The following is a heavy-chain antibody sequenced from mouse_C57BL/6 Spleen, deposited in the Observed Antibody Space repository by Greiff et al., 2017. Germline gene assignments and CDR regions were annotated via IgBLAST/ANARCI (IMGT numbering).Heavy chain of an antibody. CDR2: IWWDDDK. CDR3: ARRDYYVGDAMDY. J-gene: IGHJ4*01. CDR1: GFSLSTYGMG. V-gene: IGHV8-8*01. Sequence: QVTLKVSGPGILQPSQTLSLTCSFSGFSLSTYGMGVGWISPPSGKGLEWLAHIWWDDDKYYQPALKSRLTISKDTSKNQVFLKIANVDTADTATYYGARRDYYVGDAMDYWGQGTSVTVSS. D-gene: IGHD1-1*01.